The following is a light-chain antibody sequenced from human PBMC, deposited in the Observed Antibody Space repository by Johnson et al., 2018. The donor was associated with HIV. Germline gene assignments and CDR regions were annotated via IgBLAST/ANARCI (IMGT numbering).Light chain of an antibody. Sequence: QSVLTQPPSMSAAPGQKVTISCSGSSSNIGNNYLSWYQQLPGTAPKLLIYENNKRPSGIPDRFSGSKSAASATLDITGLQSGDEGDYYCATWDASLSGGVFGTGTKVTVL. J-gene: IGLJ1*01. CDR1: SSNIGNNY. CDR3: ATWDASLSGGV. CDR2: ENN. V-gene: IGLV1-51*02.